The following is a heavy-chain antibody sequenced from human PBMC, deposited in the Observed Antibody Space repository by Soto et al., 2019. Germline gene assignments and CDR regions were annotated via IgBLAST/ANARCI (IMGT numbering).Heavy chain of an antibody. CDR3: ARTDSSSGSPFDY. CDR1: GGSFSGYY. CDR2: INQSGGT. J-gene: IGHJ4*02. D-gene: IGHD6-13*01. V-gene: IGHV4-34*01. Sequence: QVQLQQWGAGLLKPSETLSLTCAVYGGSFSGYYWSWIRQPPGKGLEWIGEINQSGGTNYNPSLKRRVSISVDASKNRCCLKLSSVTAAGTAVYYCARTDSSSGSPFDYWGQGTVVSVSS.